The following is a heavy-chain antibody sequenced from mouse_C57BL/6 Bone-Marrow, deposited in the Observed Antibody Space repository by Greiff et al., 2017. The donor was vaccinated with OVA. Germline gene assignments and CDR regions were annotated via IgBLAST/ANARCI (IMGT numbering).Heavy chain of an antibody. D-gene: IGHD2-4*01. Sequence: VQLKESGPVLVKPGPSVKISCKASGFTFTDYYMHWVKQSHGKSLEWIGLVYPYNGGTSYNQKFKGKATLTVDTSSSTAYMELNILTSEDSAVYYCAYDYSGYWYVDFWGTGTTVTVSS. V-gene: IGHV1-36*01. CDR3: AYDYSGYWYVDF. CDR2: VYPYNGGT. CDR1: GFTFTDYY. J-gene: IGHJ1*03.